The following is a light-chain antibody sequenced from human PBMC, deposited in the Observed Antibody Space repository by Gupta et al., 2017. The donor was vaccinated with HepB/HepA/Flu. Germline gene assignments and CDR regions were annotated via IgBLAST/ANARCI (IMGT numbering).Light chain of an antibody. V-gene: IGLV2-11*01. CDR1: NSDVGGYNY. CDR2: DVT. J-gene: IGLJ2*01. CDR3: CSYAGRSSLL. Sequence: QSALTQPRSVSGSPGQSVTISCTGTNSDVGGYNYVSWYQQHPGKAPKLLLYDVTQRPSGVPDRFSGSKSGNTASLTISGLQAEDEADYYCCSYAGRSSLLFGGGTKLTVL.